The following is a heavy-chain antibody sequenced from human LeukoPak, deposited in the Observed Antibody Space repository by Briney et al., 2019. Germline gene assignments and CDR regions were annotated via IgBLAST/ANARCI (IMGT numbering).Heavy chain of an antibody. CDR2: INPNSGGT. V-gene: IGHV1-2*02. Sequence: ASVKVSCKASGYTFTGYYMRWVRQAPGQGLEWMGWINPNSGGTNYAQKFQGRVTMTRDTSISTAYIELSRLRSDDTAVYYCARDRYYYGSGTIQIDYWGQGTLVTVSS. CDR3: ARDRYYYGSGTIQIDY. D-gene: IGHD3-10*01. CDR1: GYTFTGYY. J-gene: IGHJ4*02.